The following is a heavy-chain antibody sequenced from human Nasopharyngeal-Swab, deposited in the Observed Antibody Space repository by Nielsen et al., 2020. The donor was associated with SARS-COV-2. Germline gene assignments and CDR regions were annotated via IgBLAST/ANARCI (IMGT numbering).Heavy chain of an antibody. D-gene: IGHD3-10*01. CDR1: GGSISSYY. J-gene: IGHJ4*02. Sequence: SETLSLTCTVSGGSISSYYWSWIRQPPGKGLEWIGYIYYSGSTNYNPSFKSRVTISVDTSKDQFSLKLSSVTAADTAVYYCARVIGALPDYWGQGTLVTVSS. V-gene: IGHV4-59*12. CDR3: ARVIGALPDY. CDR2: IYYSGST.